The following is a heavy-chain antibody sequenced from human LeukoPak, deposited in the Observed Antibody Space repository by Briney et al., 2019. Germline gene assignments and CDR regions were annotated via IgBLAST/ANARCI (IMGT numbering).Heavy chain of an antibody. CDR1: GFTFSSYW. CDR2: INSDGSST. D-gene: IGHD6-19*01. Sequence: GGSLRLSCAASGFTFSSYWMHWVRQAPGKGLVWVSRINSDGSSTSYADSVKGRFTISRDNAKNTLYLQMNSLRAEDTAVYYCARGLAQGIAVAGSPYYYYYMDVWGKGTTVTVSS. CDR3: ARGLAQGIAVAGSPYYYYYMDV. J-gene: IGHJ6*03. V-gene: IGHV3-74*01.